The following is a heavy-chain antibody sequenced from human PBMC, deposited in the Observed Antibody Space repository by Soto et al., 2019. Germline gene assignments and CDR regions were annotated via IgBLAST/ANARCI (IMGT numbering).Heavy chain of an antibody. CDR1: GFTFNIYA. V-gene: IGHV3-23*01. CDR3: AKGRGDNSGRRAYDD. D-gene: IGHD6-19*01. Sequence: GGSLRLSCAASGFTFNIYAMNWVRQAPGKGLEWVSSISGGGGTTYYADSMKGRFTISRDNSKNTLFLQMSSLRAEDTAVYYCAKGRGDNSGRRAYDDWGQGTLVTVSS. J-gene: IGHJ4*02. CDR2: ISGGGGTT.